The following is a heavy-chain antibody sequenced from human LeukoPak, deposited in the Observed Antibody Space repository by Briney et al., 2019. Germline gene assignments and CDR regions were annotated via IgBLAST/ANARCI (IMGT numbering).Heavy chain of an antibody. Sequence: GGSLRPSCAASGFTFSSYAMHWVRQAPGKGLEWVAVISYDGSNKYYADSVKGRFTISRDNSKNTLYLQMNSLRAEDTAVYYCAREIAAAVWGQGTLVTVSS. D-gene: IGHD6-13*01. CDR1: GFTFSSYA. V-gene: IGHV3-30-3*01. CDR3: AREIAAAV. J-gene: IGHJ4*02. CDR2: ISYDGSNK.